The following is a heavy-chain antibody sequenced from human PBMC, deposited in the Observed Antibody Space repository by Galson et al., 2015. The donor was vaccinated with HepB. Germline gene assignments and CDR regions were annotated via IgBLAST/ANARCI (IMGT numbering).Heavy chain of an antibody. J-gene: IGHJ4*02. CDR3: ARRSYSSGPFDT. CDR1: GYSFTSYW. D-gene: IGHD6-19*01. Sequence: SGAEVKKPGESLKISCEGSGYSFTSYWIAWVRQMPGKSLEWMGIVYPGDSDTRYSPSFLGHVSMSADKSNNTAYLQWINLRSSDTAMYFCARRSYSSGPFDTWGQGTLVTVSS. CDR2: VYPGDSDT. V-gene: IGHV5-51*01.